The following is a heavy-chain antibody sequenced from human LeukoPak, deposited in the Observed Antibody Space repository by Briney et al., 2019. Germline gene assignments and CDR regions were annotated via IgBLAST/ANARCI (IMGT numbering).Heavy chain of an antibody. Sequence: GASVKVSCKASGYTFTSYGISWVRQAPGQGLEWMGWISAYNGNTNYAQKLQGRATMTTDTSTSTAYMELRSLRSDDTAVYYCARDPGEGATLGYLAGPIDYWGQGTLVTVSS. CDR1: GYTFTSYG. D-gene: IGHD1-26*01. V-gene: IGHV1-18*01. CDR2: ISAYNGNT. CDR3: ARDPGEGATLGYLAGPIDY. J-gene: IGHJ4*02.